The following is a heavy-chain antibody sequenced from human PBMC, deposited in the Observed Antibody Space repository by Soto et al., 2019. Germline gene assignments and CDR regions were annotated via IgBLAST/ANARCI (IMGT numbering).Heavy chain of an antibody. CDR2: IYPGDSDT. D-gene: IGHD6-19*01. V-gene: IGHV5-51*01. CDR1: GYSFTSYW. J-gene: IGHJ1*01. Sequence: GESLTISCKGSGYSFTSYWIGWVRQMPGKGLELMGIIYPGDSDTRYSPSFQGQVTISADKSISTAYLQWSSLKASDTAMYYWSRPFDNTGWYDDWSQGTVVTVYS. CDR3: SRPFDNTGWYDD.